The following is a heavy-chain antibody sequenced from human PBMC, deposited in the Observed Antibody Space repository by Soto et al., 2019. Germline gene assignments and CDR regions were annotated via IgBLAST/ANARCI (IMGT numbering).Heavy chain of an antibody. CDR1: GFSLSTSRVG. CDR3: AHIMITFGGVSALDAFDF. D-gene: IGHD3-16*01. J-gene: IGHJ3*01. CDR2: IYWDDDK. V-gene: IGHV2-5*02. Sequence: ESGPTLVNPTQTLTLTCTFSGFSLSTSRVGVGWIRQPPGKALEWLAIIYWDDDKRYSPSLESRLAITKDTSKNQVVLTMTNVDPVDTGTYYCAHIMITFGGVSALDAFDFWGQGTMVTVSS.